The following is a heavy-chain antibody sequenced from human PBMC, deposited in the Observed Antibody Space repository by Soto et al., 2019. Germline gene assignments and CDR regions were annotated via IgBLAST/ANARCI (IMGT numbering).Heavy chain of an antibody. CDR1: GGSFSGYY. CDR3: ARGDTYPGIAVAGIYTFDY. J-gene: IGHJ4*02. CDR2: INHSGST. Sequence: SETLSLTCAVYGGSFSGYYWSWIRQPPGKGLEWIGEINHSGSTNYNPSLKSRVTISVDTSKNQFSLKLSSVTAADTAVYYCARGDTYPGIAVAGIYTFDYWGQGTLVTVSS. V-gene: IGHV4-34*01. D-gene: IGHD6-19*01.